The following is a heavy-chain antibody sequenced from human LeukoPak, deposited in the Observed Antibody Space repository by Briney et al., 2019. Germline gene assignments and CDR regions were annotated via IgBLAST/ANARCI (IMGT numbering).Heavy chain of an antibody. Sequence: GGSLRLSCAASGFTVSSNYMSWVSQAPGKGLEWVSVIYSGGSIYYADSVKGRFTISRDNSKNTLYLQMNSLRVEDTAVYYCAKGGYSSSWSFLDYWGQGTLVTVSS. V-gene: IGHV3-53*01. J-gene: IGHJ4*02. CDR2: IYSGGSI. CDR3: AKGGYSSSWSFLDY. CDR1: GFTVSSNY. D-gene: IGHD6-13*01.